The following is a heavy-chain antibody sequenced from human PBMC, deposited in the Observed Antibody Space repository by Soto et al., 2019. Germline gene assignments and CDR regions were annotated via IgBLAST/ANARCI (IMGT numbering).Heavy chain of an antibody. V-gene: IGHV3-11*06. CDR1: GFTFSDYY. CDR3: ARGPIAARKAFPDV. Sequence: GGSLRLSCAASGFTFSDYYMSWIRQAPGKGLEWVSYISSSSSYTNYADSVKGRSTISRDNAKNSLYLQMNSLRAEDTAVYYCARGPIAARKAFPDVWGQGTTVTVSS. D-gene: IGHD6-6*01. J-gene: IGHJ6*02. CDR2: ISSSSSYT.